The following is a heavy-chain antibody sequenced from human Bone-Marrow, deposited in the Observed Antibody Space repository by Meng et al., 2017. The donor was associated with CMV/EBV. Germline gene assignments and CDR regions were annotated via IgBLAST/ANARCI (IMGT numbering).Heavy chain of an antibody. CDR2: ISSSSSYI. Sequence: GESLKISCAASGFTFSSYSMNWVRQAPGKGLEWVSSISSSSSYIDYADSVKGRFTISRDNAKNSLYLQMNSLRAEDTAVYYCARVRENWNDVPDYWGQGTLVTVSS. CDR1: GFTFSSYS. V-gene: IGHV3-21*01. CDR3: ARVRENWNDVPDY. D-gene: IGHD1-1*01. J-gene: IGHJ4*02.